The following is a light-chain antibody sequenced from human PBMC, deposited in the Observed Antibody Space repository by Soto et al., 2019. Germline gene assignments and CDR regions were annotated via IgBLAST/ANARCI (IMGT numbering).Light chain of an antibody. V-gene: IGKV3-15*01. CDR2: GAS. Sequence: EIVMTQSPATLSVSPGVGATLSCRASQSVSSNLAWYQQKPGQAPRLLIYGASTRATGIPARFSGSGSGTEFTLTISSLQSEDFAVYYCQQRSNWPITFGQGTRLEI. CDR1: QSVSSN. CDR3: QQRSNWPIT. J-gene: IGKJ5*01.